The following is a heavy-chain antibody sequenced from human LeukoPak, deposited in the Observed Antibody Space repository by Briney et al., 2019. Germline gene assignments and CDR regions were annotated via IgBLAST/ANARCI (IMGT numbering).Heavy chain of an antibody. J-gene: IGHJ1*01. Sequence: ASVKVSCKASGYTFTSYGISWVRQAPGQGLECMGWISAYNGNTNYAQTLQGRVTMTTDTSTSTAYMELRSLRSDDTPVYYSARVPGVPAAQLNPFQLWGQGTLVTVSS. CDR3: ARVPGVPAAQLNPFQL. D-gene: IGHD2-2*01. CDR2: ISAYNGNT. V-gene: IGHV1-18*01. CDR1: GYTFTSYG.